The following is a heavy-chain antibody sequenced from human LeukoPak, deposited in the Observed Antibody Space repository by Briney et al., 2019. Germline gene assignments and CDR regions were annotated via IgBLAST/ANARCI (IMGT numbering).Heavy chain of an antibody. D-gene: IGHD3-22*01. CDR1: GGSFNSDDQY. Sequence: PSQALFLTCTVAGGSFNSDDQYWNLIRPTPRKGLGWIGSIHPSGMLYNNPSLESRVTMSRDTSKNQFSLNLNSVTAADTAVYFCSRGLDSRKLGYWGQGILVTVSS. CDR3: SRGLDSRKLGY. V-gene: IGHV4-31*03. J-gene: IGHJ4*02. CDR2: IHPSGML.